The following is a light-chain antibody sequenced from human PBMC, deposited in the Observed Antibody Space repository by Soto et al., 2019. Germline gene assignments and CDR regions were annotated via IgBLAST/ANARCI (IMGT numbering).Light chain of an antibody. CDR1: QSVSTNY. J-gene: IGKJ4*01. CDR2: GAS. CDR3: HQYGSSPFT. Sequence: EIVLTQSPGTLSLSPGERATLSCRASQSVSTNYLAWYQQKPGQAPRLLIYGASSRATGIPDRFSGSGSGTDCTLTISRLEPEDFAVYFCHQYGSSPFTFGGGTQVEIK. V-gene: IGKV3-20*01.